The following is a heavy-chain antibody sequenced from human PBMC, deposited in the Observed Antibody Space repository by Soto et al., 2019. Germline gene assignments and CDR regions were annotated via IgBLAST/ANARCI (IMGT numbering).Heavy chain of an antibody. CDR3: ARDPYHVLMVNAPNLYGMDV. J-gene: IGHJ6*02. Sequence: QVQLVQSGAEVKKPGALVKISCKASGYTFTTYDISWVRQARGQGLEWMGRISTYNGSTNYPQSLQGRLTMTTDTFTTTAYMELRSLRSDDTAVYYCARDPYHVLMVNAPNLYGMDVWGQGTTVTVSS. CDR2: ISTYNGST. CDR1: GYTFTTYD. V-gene: IGHV1-18*01. D-gene: IGHD2-8*01.